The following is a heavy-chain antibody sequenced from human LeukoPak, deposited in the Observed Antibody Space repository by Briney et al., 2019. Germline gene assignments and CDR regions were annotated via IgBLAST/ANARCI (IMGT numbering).Heavy chain of an antibody. D-gene: IGHD6-13*01. CDR3: AKTTIAAAGLGPRFDP. J-gene: IGHJ5*02. CDR2: IYYSGST. CDR1: GGSISSYY. V-gene: IGHV4-59*01. Sequence: PSGTLSLTCTVSGGSISSYYWSWIRQPPGKGLEWIGYIYYSGSTNYNPSLKSRVTISVDTSKNQFSLKLSSVTAADTAVYYCAKTTIAAAGLGPRFDPWGQGTLVTVSS.